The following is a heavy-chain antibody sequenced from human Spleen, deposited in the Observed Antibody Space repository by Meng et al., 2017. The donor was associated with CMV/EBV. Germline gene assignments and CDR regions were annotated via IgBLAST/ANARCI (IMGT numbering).Heavy chain of an antibody. J-gene: IGHJ6*02. CDR3: ARVRVYIAARDYYYYGMDV. D-gene: IGHD6-6*01. CDR1: GYTFTAHY. CDR2: IHPHRGDT. V-gene: IGHV1-2*02. Sequence: ASVKVSCKASGYTFTAHYFHWVRQAPGQGLEWMGWIHPHRGDTNYAQQFQGRVTLTRDTSTSTVYMELSSLRSEDTAVYYCARVRVYIAARDYYYYGMDVWGQGTTVTVSS.